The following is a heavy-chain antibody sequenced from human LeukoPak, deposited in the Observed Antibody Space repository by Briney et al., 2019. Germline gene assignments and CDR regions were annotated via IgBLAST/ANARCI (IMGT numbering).Heavy chain of an antibody. CDR2: IIPIFGTA. J-gene: IGHJ4*02. CDR1: GGTFSSYA. V-gene: IGHV1-69*05. CDR3: IRSPYY. Sequence: ASVKVSCKASGGTFSSYAIRWLRQAPGQGLEWMGGIIPIFGTANYAQKFQGRVTITTDESTSTAYMELSSLRSEDTAVYYCIRSPYYWGQGTLVTVSS.